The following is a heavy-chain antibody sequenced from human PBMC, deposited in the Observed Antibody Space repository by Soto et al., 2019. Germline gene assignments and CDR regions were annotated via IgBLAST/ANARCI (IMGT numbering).Heavy chain of an antibody. V-gene: IGHV1-3*01. CDR2: INAGNGNT. CDR3: ARIYVTEVGWFDP. Sequence: GASVKVSCKASGYTFTSYAMHWVRQAPGQRLEWMGWINAGNGNTKYSQKFQGRVTITRDTSASTAYMELSSLRSEDTAVYYCARIYVTEVGWFDPWGQGTLVTVSS. J-gene: IGHJ5*02. CDR1: GYTFTSYA. D-gene: IGHD5-12*01.